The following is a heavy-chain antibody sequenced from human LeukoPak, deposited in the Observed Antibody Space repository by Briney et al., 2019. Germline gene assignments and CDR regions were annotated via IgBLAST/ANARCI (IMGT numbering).Heavy chain of an antibody. CDR1: GFTFDDYG. V-gene: IGHV3-20*04. J-gene: IGHJ6*03. CDR2: INWSGGST. Sequence: GGSLRLSCAASGFTFDDYGMSWVRQAPGKGLKWVSGINWSGGSTGYADSVKGRFTISRDNAKNSLYLQMNSLRAEDTALYYCARAIPDDIVVVVAATKYYYYYMDVWGKGTTVTVSS. CDR3: ARAIPDDIVVVVAATKYYYYYMDV. D-gene: IGHD2-15*01.